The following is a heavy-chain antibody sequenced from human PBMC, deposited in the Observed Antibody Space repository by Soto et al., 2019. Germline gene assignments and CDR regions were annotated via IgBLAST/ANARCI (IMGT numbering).Heavy chain of an antibody. CDR1: GASMSSYY. Sequence: SETLSLTCTVSGASMSSYYWSWIRRPPGQGLEWIGYIYYSGTNNYNPSLKSRVTISVDTSKNQFSLKLSSVTAADTAVYYCACHCSSYSCRYSLDQYYGMDIWAKGTTVTVSS. CDR3: ACHCSSYSCRYSLDQYYGMDI. CDR2: IYYSGTN. D-gene: IGHD2-2*01. V-gene: IGHV4-59*01. J-gene: IGHJ6*04.